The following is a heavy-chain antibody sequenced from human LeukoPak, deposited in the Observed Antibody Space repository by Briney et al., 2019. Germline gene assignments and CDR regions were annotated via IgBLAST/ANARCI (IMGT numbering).Heavy chain of an antibody. CDR3: AVAYDSDAFDT. Sequence: GGSLRLSCAASGFTFSDYYMSWIRQAPGKGLEWVSYISSSGSTIYYADSVKGRFTISRDNAKNSLYLQMNSLRAEDTAVYYCAVAYDSDAFDTWGQGTMVTVSS. D-gene: IGHD3-3*01. CDR1: GFTFSDYY. J-gene: IGHJ3*02. CDR2: ISSSGSTI. V-gene: IGHV3-11*01.